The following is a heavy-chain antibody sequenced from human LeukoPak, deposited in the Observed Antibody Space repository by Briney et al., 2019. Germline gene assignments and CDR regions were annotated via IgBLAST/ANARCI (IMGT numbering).Heavy chain of an antibody. D-gene: IGHD6-13*01. V-gene: IGHV1-8*03. J-gene: IGHJ4*02. CDR3: ARGDQLVDYFDY. CDR1: GYTFTSYD. Sequence: ASVKVSCKASGYTFTSYDINWVRQATGQGLEWMGWMNPNSGNTGYAQKFQGRVTITRNTSISTAYMELSSLRSEDTAVYYCARGDQLVDYFDYWGQGTLVTVSS. CDR2: MNPNSGNT.